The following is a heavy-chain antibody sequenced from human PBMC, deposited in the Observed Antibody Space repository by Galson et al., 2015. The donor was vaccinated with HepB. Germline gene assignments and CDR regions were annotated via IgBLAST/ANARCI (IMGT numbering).Heavy chain of an antibody. CDR1: GYTFTSYA. Sequence: SVKVSCKASGYTFTSYAMNWVRQAPGQGLEWMGWINTNTGNPTYAQGFTGRFVFSLDTSVSTAYLQISSLKAEDTAVYYCARDPSRRGSSWADLNDYWGQGTLVTVSS. CDR2: INTNTGNP. D-gene: IGHD6-13*01. J-gene: IGHJ4*02. V-gene: IGHV7-4-1*02. CDR3: ARDPSRRGSSWADLNDY.